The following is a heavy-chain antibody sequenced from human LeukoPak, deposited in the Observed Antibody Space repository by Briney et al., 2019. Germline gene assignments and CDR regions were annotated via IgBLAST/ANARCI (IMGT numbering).Heavy chain of an antibody. CDR2: IYYSGNT. D-gene: IGHD3-22*01. V-gene: IGHV4-38-2*01. CDR3: ARHRLFDTTGYYYDFDY. J-gene: IGHJ4*02. CDR1: GYPISNGYY. Sequence: SETLSLTCAVSGYPISNGYYWGWIRQPPGKGLEWIGSIYYSGNTYDNPSLKSRVTISLDTSKNQFSLRLSSVTASDTAVHYCARHRLFDTTGYYYDFDYWGQGTLVTVSS.